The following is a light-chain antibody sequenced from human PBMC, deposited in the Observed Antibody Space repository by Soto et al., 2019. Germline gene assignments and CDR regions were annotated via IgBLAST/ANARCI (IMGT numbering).Light chain of an antibody. V-gene: IGKV1-39*01. Sequence: DIQMTQSPSSLSASVGDRVTITCRASQSISNFLNWYQQKPGKAPKFLIYAASSLQSGVPARFSGSGAGTDFTLTISSLQPEDFATYYCQQSYSTPLTFGGGTKGEIK. CDR3: QQSYSTPLT. CDR1: QSISNF. CDR2: AAS. J-gene: IGKJ4*01.